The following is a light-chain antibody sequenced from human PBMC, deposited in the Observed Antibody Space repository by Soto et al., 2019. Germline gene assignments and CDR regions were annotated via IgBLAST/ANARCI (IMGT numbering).Light chain of an antibody. CDR2: GAS. V-gene: IGKV3-20*01. J-gene: IGKJ1*01. CDR3: QQYGSSPQTWT. CDR1: QSVSSNY. Sequence: EIVLTQSPGTLSLSPGERATLSCRASQSVSSNYLAWYQQKPGQAPRLLIYGASSRATGIPDRFSGSGSGTAFTLTISRLEPEDFAVYYCQQYGSSPQTWTLGQGTKVDIK.